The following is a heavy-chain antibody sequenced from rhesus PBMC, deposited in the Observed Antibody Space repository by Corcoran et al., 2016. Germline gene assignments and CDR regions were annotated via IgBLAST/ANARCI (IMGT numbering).Heavy chain of an antibody. D-gene: IGHD4-23*01. CDR1: GYSISRGYG. J-gene: IGHJ4*01. CDR2: IGGSSGST. CDR3: AREPYSNYFDD. V-gene: IGHV4-127*01. Sequence: QVPLQESGPGLVKPSETLSLTCAVSGYSISRGYGWSWIRQPPVKGLEWIGDIGGSSGSTNYNPSLKSRVTISKDTSKNQGSLKLISVTAADTAVYYCAREPYSNYFDDWGQGVLVTVSS.